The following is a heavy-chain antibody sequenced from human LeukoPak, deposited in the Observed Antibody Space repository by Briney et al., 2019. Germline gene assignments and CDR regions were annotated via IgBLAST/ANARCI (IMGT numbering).Heavy chain of an antibody. CDR3: ARAQVGAPTDL. CDR1: GFPFSSYA. D-gene: IGHD1-26*01. CDR2: IHGDGDNI. Sequence: GGALRLSCAASGFPFSSYAMYWVRQAPGKGLVWVARIHGDGDNISYADSVRGRFTISRDNAKDTLYLHMNSLRPEDTAVYYCARAQVGAPTDLWGQGTLVTVSS. J-gene: IGHJ5*02. V-gene: IGHV3-74*01.